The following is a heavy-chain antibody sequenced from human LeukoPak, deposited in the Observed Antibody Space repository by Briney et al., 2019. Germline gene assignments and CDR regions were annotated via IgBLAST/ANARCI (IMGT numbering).Heavy chain of an antibody. CDR1: GFTFSSYA. J-gene: IGHJ3*02. Sequence: GGSLRLSCAASGFTFSSYAMSWVRQAPGKGLEWVSSISSSSSYIYYADSVKGRFTISRDNAKNSLYLQMNSLRAEDTAVYYCARLGYCSGGSCWLNAFDIWGQGTMVTVSS. CDR3: ARLGYCSGGSCWLNAFDI. D-gene: IGHD2-15*01. V-gene: IGHV3-21*01. CDR2: ISSSSSYI.